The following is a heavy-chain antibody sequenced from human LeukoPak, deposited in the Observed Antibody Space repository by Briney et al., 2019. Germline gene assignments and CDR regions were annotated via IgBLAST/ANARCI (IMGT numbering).Heavy chain of an antibody. D-gene: IGHD3-16*01. CDR1: GGSFSGYY. Sequence: SETLSLTCAVYGGSFSGYYWSWIRQPPGKGLECIGEINHSGGTKYNPSLKSRVTISVDTSKNQFSLKLSSVTAADTAMYYCARVKDPGGYYYYYYMDVWGKGTTVTVSS. V-gene: IGHV4-34*01. CDR2: INHSGGT. CDR3: ARVKDPGGYYYYYYMDV. J-gene: IGHJ6*03.